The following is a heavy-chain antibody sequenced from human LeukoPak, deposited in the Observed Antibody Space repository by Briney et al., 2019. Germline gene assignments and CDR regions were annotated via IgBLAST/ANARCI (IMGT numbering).Heavy chain of an antibody. D-gene: IGHD7-27*01. Sequence: GASVKVSCKASGGTFSSYAISWVRQAPGQGLEWMGWINPNSGGTNYAQKFQGRVTMTRDTSISTAYMELSRLRSDDTAVYYCARGGEKLGMNGIDYWGQGTLVTVSS. CDR3: ARGGEKLGMNGIDY. CDR2: INPNSGGT. V-gene: IGHV1-2*02. CDR1: GGTFSSYA. J-gene: IGHJ4*02.